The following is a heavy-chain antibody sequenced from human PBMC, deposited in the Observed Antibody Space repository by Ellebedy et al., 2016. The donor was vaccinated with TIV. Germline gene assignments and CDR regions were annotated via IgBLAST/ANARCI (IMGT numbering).Heavy chain of an antibody. V-gene: IGHV1-24*01. CDR1: GHTLRELS. Sequence: ASVKVSCXVSGHTLRELSMHWVRQAPGKGLEWMGGFDPEDGEIVYAQKFQGRLTVTEDTSTDTVYMELSSLRSDDTAVYYCATVSPPNWFDPWGQGTPVTVSS. J-gene: IGHJ5*02. CDR3: ATVSPPNWFDP. CDR2: FDPEDGEI.